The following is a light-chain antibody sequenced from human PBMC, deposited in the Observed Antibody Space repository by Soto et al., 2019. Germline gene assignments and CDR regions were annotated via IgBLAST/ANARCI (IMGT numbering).Light chain of an antibody. CDR1: LGISNY. J-gene: IGKJ4*01. CDR2: GAS. CDR3: QQNHSTPLT. V-gene: IGKV1-39*01. Sequence: DIKLTQSPSSLSASVGDRVTITCRASLGISNYLNWYQQKPGKAPKLLIYGASTLQSGVPSRFSGSGSGTDFTLTITNLQPEDSATYFCQQNHSTPLTFGGGTKLEI.